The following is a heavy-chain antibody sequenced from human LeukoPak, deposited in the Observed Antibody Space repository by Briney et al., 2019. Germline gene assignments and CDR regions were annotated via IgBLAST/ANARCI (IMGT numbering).Heavy chain of an antibody. CDR1: AGSINSGGYV. V-gene: IGHV4-31*03. CDR2: IWHSGNS. D-gene: IGHD2-21*01. J-gene: IGHJ4*02. Sequence: PSETLSLTCTVSAGSINSGGYVWTWVRQHPGEGPEWGGYIWHSGNSYYNPSLSSRVIISADSSKSTFSLKLSSVTAADTAVYYCARYHCGGTYCPGVDFYGQGTLVTVSS. CDR3: ARYHCGGTYCPGVDF.